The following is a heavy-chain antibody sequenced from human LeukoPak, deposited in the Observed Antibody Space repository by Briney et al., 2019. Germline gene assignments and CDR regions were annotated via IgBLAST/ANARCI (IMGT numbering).Heavy chain of an antibody. CDR1: GFTFSSYN. CDR3: ARVLETDCRGGSCYSGLDY. D-gene: IGHD2-15*01. CDR2: IIRTGSYI. V-gene: IGHV3-21*01. Sequence: GGSLRLSCAASGFTFSSYNMNWVRQAPGRGLEWVSSIIRTGSYIYYADSVKGRFTISRDNAQNSLYLQMNSLRVEDTAVYYCARVLETDCRGGSCYSGLDYWGQGTLVTVSS. J-gene: IGHJ4*02.